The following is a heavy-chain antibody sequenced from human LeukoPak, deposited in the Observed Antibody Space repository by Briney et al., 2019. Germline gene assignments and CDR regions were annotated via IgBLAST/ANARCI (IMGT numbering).Heavy chain of an antibody. CDR2: ISYDGSNK. V-gene: IGHV3-30*04. CDR1: GFTFSSYA. CDR3: AKEGDDYGDYFDY. D-gene: IGHD4-17*01. Sequence: PGRSLRLSCAASGFTFSSYAMHWVRQAPGKGLEWVAVISYDGSNKYYADSVKGRFTISRDNSKNTLYLQMNSLRAEDTAVYYCAKEGDDYGDYFDYWGQGTLVTVSS. J-gene: IGHJ4*02.